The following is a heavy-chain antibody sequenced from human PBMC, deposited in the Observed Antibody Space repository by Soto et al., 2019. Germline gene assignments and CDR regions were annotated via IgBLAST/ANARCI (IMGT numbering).Heavy chain of an antibody. D-gene: IGHD3-9*01. V-gene: IGHV1-69*08. Sequence: SVKVSCKASGGTFSSYTISWVRQAPGQGLEWMGRIIPILGTANYAQKFQGRVTITADESTSTAYMELSSLRSEDTAVYYCASALRYFDWSVPGDAFDIWGQGTMVTVSS. CDR1: GGTFSSYT. CDR3: ASALRYFDWSVPGDAFDI. J-gene: IGHJ3*02. CDR2: IIPILGTA.